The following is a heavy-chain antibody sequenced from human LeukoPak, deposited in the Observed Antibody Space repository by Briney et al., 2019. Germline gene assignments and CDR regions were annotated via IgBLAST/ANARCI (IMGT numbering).Heavy chain of an antibody. CDR3: AKGASNRFDY. J-gene: IGHJ4*02. V-gene: IGHV3-74*01. D-gene: IGHD1-14*01. Sequence: GGSLRLSCAASGFTFSNYWMHWVRQAPGKGLVWVSRIYTDGSSTNYADSVKGRFTISRDNAKNTLYLQMNSLRGEDTAVYYCAKGASNRFDYWGQGTLVTVSS. CDR1: GFTFSNYW. CDR2: IYTDGSST.